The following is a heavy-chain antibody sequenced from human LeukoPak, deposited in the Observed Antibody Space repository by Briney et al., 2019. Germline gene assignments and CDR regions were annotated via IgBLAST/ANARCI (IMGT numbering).Heavy chain of an antibody. J-gene: IGHJ5*02. Sequence: GASVTVSFKASGYTFTSYYMHWVRQAPGQGLEWMGIINPSGGSTSYAQKFQGRVTMTRDMSTSTVYMELSSLRSEDTAVYYCARDGGRNWFDPWGQGTLVTVSS. V-gene: IGHV1-46*01. CDR3: ARDGGRNWFDP. D-gene: IGHD1-26*01. CDR1: GYTFTSYY. CDR2: INPSGGST.